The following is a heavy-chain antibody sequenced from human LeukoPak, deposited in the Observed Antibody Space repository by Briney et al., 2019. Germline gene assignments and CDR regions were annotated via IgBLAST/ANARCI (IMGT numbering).Heavy chain of an antibody. Sequence: PGRSLRLSCAASGFTFSSYAMHRVRQAPGKGLEWVAVISYDGSNKYYADSVKGRFTISRDNSKNTLYLQMNSLRAEDTAVYYCARLAHGDPPTWGQGTLVTVSS. CDR1: GFTFSSYA. D-gene: IGHD4-17*01. CDR2: ISYDGSNK. CDR3: ARLAHGDPPT. J-gene: IGHJ5*02. V-gene: IGHV3-30-3*01.